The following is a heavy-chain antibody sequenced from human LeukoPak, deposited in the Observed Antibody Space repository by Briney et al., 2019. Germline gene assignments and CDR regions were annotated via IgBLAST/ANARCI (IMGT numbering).Heavy chain of an antibody. V-gene: IGHV4-4*07. CDR3: ARGPVDTTYLGFDY. CDR2: IYTSGST. J-gene: IGHJ4*02. CDR1: GASISSYY. Sequence: SETLSLTCTVSGASISSYYWSWIRQPAGKGLEWIGRIYTSGSTNYNPSLKSRVTISVDKSKNQLSLKLSSVTAADTAVYYCARGPVDTTYLGFDYWGQRTLVTVSS. D-gene: IGHD5-18*01.